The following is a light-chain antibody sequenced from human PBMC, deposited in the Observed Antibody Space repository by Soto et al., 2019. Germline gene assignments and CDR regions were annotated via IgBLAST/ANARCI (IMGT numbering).Light chain of an antibody. J-gene: IGKJ1*01. CDR1: QIISSW. Sequence: IHMTHSPSTLSASVLYRVTITCLSSQIISSWLSCYHQKPGKAPKLLIYDASSLESGVPSRFSGSGSGTEFTLTISSLQPDDFATYYCQQYNSYSWTFGQGTKVDIK. CDR2: DAS. CDR3: QQYNSYSWT. V-gene: IGKV1-5*01.